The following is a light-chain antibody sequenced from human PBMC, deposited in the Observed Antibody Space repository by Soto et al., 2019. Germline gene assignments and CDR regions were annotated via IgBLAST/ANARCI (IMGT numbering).Light chain of an antibody. CDR2: RNN. CDR1: SSNIGSNY. V-gene: IGLV1-47*01. CDR3: AAWDDSLSGPRV. J-gene: IGLJ2*01. Sequence: QSVLTQPPSASGTPGQRVTISCSGSSSNIGSNYVYWYQQLPGTAPKLLIYRNNQRPSGVPDRFSGSKSGTSASLAISGLRSEDEADYYCAAWDDSLSGPRVFVGGTKLTVL.